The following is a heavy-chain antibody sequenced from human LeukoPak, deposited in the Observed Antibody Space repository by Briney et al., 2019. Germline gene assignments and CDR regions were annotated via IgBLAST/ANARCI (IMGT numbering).Heavy chain of an antibody. CDR3: ARVPWGLSSSWPAYHWYFDL. CDR1: GGSISSSSYY. CDR2: IYYSGST. J-gene: IGHJ2*01. D-gene: IGHD6-13*01. Sequence: PLETLSLTCTVSGGSISSSSYYWGWIRQPPGKGLEWIGSIYYSGSTYYNPSLKSRVTISVDTSKNQFSLKLSSVTAADTAVYYCARVPWGLSSSWPAYHWYFDLWGRGTLVTVSS. V-gene: IGHV4-39*07.